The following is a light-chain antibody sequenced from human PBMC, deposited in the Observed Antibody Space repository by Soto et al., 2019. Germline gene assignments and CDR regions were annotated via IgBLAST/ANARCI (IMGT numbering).Light chain of an antibody. Sequence: VTTKSVVTLSQSQGKRAIXSCSASQSVSTFLAWFQQKPCQPSMLLIYHASSMTTCIPSSFSGRGSETDFRLTSSKQGPEDFAVCYCQHRGDWPRIPFAHGTRMEIK. CDR1: QSVSTF. V-gene: IGKV3-11*01. CDR2: HAS. CDR3: QHRGDWPRIP. J-gene: IGKJ5*01.